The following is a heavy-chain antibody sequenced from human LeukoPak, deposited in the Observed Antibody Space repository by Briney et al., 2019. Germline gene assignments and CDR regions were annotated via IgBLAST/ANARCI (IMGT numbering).Heavy chain of an antibody. Sequence: GGSLRLSCAVSGLSFGNYWMSWVRQAPGKGLEWVANINQDANERYYVDSVKGRYTISRDNAKNSLYLQVNSLRAEDTAVYYCAAGDSFDYWGQGALLTVSS. CDR2: INQDANER. J-gene: IGHJ4*02. CDR1: GLSFGNYW. V-gene: IGHV3-7*01. CDR3: AAGDSFDY.